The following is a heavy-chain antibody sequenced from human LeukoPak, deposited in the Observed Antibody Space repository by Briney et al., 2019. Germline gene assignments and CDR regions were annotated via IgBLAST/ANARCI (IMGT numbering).Heavy chain of an antibody. CDR3: AKGSGGSSYSSLDY. CDR2: ISGSGGTT. V-gene: IGHV3-23*01. D-gene: IGHD2-21*01. J-gene: IGHJ4*02. Sequence: RGSLRLSCVASGFTFTSYAMSWVRQAPEKGLEWVSVISGSGGTTHDADSAKGRFSTSRDNSKNTLYLQMNSLRAEDTAVYYCAKGSGGSSYSSLDYWAQSTLVTVSS. CDR1: GFTFTSYA.